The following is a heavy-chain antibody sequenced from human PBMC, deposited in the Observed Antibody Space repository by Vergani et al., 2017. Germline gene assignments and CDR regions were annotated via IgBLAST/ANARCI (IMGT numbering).Heavy chain of an antibody. CDR3: ARDRXLPRYCSGGSCLPSWFDP. V-gene: IGHV1-69*01. CDR1: GFTFTSSA. D-gene: IGHD2-15*01. J-gene: IGHJ5*02. Sequence: QLVQSGPEVKKPGTSVKVSCKASGFTFTSSAVQWVRQAPGQGLEWMGGIIPIFGTANYAQKFQGRVTITADESTSTAYMELSSLRSEDTAVYYCARDRXLPRYCSGGSCLPSWFDPWGQGTLVTVSS. CDR2: IIPIFGTA.